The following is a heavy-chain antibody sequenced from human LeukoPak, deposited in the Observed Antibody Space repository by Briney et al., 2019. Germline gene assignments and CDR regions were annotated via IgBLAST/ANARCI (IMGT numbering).Heavy chain of an antibody. V-gene: IGHV1-2*04. CDR3: ARGSLSSLTHRDSSKSWFDP. CDR1: GYTFTGYY. J-gene: IGHJ5*02. CDR2: INPNSGGT. Sequence: ASVKVSCKASGYTFTGYYMHWVRQAPGQGLEWMGWINPNSGGTNYAQKFQGWVTMTRDTSISTAYMELSRLRSDDTAVYYCARGSLSSLTHRDSSKSWFDPWGQGTLVTVSS. D-gene: IGHD6-13*01.